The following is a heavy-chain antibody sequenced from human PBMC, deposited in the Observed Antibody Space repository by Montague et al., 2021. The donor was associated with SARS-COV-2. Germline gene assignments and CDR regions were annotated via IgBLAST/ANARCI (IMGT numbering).Heavy chain of an antibody. Sequence: TLSLTCTVSGGSISSGGYYWSWIRQHPGKGLEWIGYIYYSGSTYYNPSLKSRVTVSVDTSKNQFSLKLSSVTAADTAVYYCARRGRKLLPVATTIGGFDTWGQGTMVTVSS. CDR2: IYYSGST. D-gene: IGHD5-12*01. CDR1: GGSISSGGYY. J-gene: IGHJ3*02. CDR3: ARRGRKLLPVATTIGGFDT. V-gene: IGHV4-31*03.